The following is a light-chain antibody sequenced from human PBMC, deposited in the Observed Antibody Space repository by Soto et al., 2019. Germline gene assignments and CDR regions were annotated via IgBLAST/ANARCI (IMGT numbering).Light chain of an antibody. J-gene: IGLJ1*01. V-gene: IGLV1-40*01. CDR2: GNG. CDR1: SSNIGAGHD. Sequence: QSFLTQPPSVSGAPGQRVTISCTGSSSNIGAGHDVHWYQQLPGTAPKLLIYGNGNRPSGVPDRFSGSKSGTSASLAITGLQAEDEADYYCQSYDSGLSGSEVFGTGTKVTVL. CDR3: QSYDSGLSGSEV.